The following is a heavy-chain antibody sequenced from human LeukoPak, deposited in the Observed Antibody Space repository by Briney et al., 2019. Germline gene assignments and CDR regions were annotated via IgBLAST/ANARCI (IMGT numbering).Heavy chain of an antibody. Sequence: GASVKVSCKASGYTFTSYGISWVRQAPGQGLEWMGWISAYNGNTNYAQKLQGRVTMTTDTSTSRAYVELRSLRSDDTAVYYCAREYCSSTSCYRTGDDFDYWGQGTLVTVSS. CDR1: GYTFTSYG. V-gene: IGHV1-18*01. D-gene: IGHD2-2*02. CDR3: AREYCSSTSCYRTGDDFDY. CDR2: ISAYNGNT. J-gene: IGHJ4*02.